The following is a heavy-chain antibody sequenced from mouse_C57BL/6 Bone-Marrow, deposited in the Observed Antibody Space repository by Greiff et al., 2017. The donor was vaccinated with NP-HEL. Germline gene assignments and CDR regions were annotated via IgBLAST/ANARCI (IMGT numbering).Heavy chain of an antibody. D-gene: IGHD1-1*01. CDR2: ISSGGDYT. Sequence: EVQVVESGEGLVKPGGSLKLSCAASGFTFSSYAMSWVRQTPEKRLEWVAYISSGGDYTYYADTVKGRFTISRDNARNTLYLPKSSLKSEDTAMYYCTRDDYGIPPYYYAMDYWGQGTSVTVSS. J-gene: IGHJ4*01. CDR3: TRDDYGIPPYYYAMDY. CDR1: GFTFSSYA. V-gene: IGHV5-9-1*02.